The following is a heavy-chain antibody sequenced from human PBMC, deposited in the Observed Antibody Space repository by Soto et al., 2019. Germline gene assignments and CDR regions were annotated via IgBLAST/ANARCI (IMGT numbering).Heavy chain of an antibody. CDR3: ASERPDGSRLDP. CDR2: IYYSGST. V-gene: IGHV4-30-4*01. D-gene: IGHD6-13*01. Sequence: QVQLQESGPGLVKPSQTLSLTCTVSGGSISSGDYYWSWIRQPPGKGLEWIGYIYYSGSTYYNPSLTSRVTMSVDPSPNPFSLKLSSVTAADTAVYYCASERPDGSRLDPWGQGTLVTVSS. J-gene: IGHJ5*02. CDR1: GGSISSGDYY.